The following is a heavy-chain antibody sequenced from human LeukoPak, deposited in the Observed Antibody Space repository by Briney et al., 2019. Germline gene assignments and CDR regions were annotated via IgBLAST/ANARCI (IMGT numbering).Heavy chain of an antibody. D-gene: IGHD2-2*01. J-gene: IGHJ6*03. Sequence: GGSLRLSCAASGFTFSSYWMSWVRQAPGKGLEWVANIKQDGSEKYYVDSVKGRFTISRDNAKNSLYLQMNSLRAEDTAVYYCAREAGVPASLGYYYYMDVWGKGTTVTVSS. CDR3: AREAGVPASLGYYYYMDV. CDR2: IKQDGSEK. CDR1: GFTFSSYW. V-gene: IGHV3-7*01.